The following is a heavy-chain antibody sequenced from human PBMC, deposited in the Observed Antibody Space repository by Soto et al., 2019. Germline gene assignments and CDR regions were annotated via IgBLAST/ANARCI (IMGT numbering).Heavy chain of an antibody. CDR1: GGSSSDYF. V-gene: IGHV4-34*01. Sequence: SETLSLTCAVFGGSSSDYFWSWIRQPPGKGLEWIGEISQSGDTKYSPSRKSRFTISIDTFKNQFSLQLSSVTAADTAVYYCVGGRGYVWGSYHYEWGQGTLVTVSS. J-gene: IGHJ4*02. CDR3: VGGRGYVWGSYHYE. D-gene: IGHD3-16*02. CDR2: ISQSGDT.